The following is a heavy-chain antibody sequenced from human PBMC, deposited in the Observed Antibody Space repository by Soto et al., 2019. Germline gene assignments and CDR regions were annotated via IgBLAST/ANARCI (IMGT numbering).Heavy chain of an antibody. CDR3: PRANVEIVAPVFDY. CDR1: GGSISSGDYY. J-gene: IGHJ4*02. V-gene: IGHV4-30-4*01. Sequence: PSETLSLTCTVSGGSISSGDYYWSWIRQPPGKGLEWIGYIYYSGSTYYKPSLKSRVTISVDTAKNQFSLKLSSMAAADTAVYYCPRANVEIVAPVFDYWGQGTLVTVSS. CDR2: IYYSGST. D-gene: IGHD5-12*01.